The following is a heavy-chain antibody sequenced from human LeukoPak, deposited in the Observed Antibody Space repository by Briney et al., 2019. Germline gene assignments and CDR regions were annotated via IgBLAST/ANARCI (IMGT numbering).Heavy chain of an antibody. CDR2: IYYSGST. CDR1: NASISSFY. V-gene: IGHV4-59*08. CDR3: AKGYSPFDS. J-gene: IGHJ4*02. D-gene: IGHD4-11*01. Sequence: SETLSLTCTVSNASISSFYWSWIRQPPGKGLEWIGYIYYSGSTSHNPSLKSRVTMSADTSKKQISLKLSSVTAADTAVYYCAKGYSPFDSWGQGAQVTVSS.